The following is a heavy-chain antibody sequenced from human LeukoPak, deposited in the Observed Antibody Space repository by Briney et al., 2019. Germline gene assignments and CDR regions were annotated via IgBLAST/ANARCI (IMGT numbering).Heavy chain of an antibody. V-gene: IGHV3-21*01. CDR3: ARDEGLELRDYYYYYMDV. Sequence: PGGSLRLSCAASGFTFSSYSMNWVRQAPGKGLEWVSSISSSSSYIYYADSVKGRFTISRDNAKNSLYLQMNSLRAEDTAVYYCARDEGLELRDYYYYYMDVWGKGTTVTVSS. J-gene: IGHJ6*03. CDR2: ISSSSSYI. CDR1: GFTFSSYS. D-gene: IGHD1-7*01.